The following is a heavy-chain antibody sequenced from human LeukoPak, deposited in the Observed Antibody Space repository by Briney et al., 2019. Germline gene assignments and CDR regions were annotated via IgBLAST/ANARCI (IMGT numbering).Heavy chain of an antibody. Sequence: PSETLSLTCTVSGGSISSYYWSWIRQPPGKGLEWIGYIYYSGSTNYNPSLKSRVTISVDTSKNQFSLKLSSVTAADTAVYYCARGPGSYQNWFDPWGQGTLVTVSS. CDR2: IYYSGST. D-gene: IGHD5-18*01. CDR3: ARGPGSYQNWFDP. J-gene: IGHJ5*02. CDR1: GGSISSYY. V-gene: IGHV4-59*12.